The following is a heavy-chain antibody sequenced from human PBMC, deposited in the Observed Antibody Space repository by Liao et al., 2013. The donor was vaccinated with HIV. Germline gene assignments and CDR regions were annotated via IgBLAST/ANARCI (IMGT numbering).Heavy chain of an antibody. CDR2: IYTSGST. D-gene: IGHD3-22*01. CDR1: GGSLTHYY. V-gene: IGHV4-4*07. CDR3: ARDLYDTGAFDI. Sequence: VQLQESGPGLVKSSETLSLTCTVSGGSLTHYYWSWIRQPPGKGLEWIGRIYTSGSTNYNPSLKSRVTMSVDTSKNQFSLKLSSVTAADTAVYYCARDLYDTGAFDIWGQGTMVTVSS. J-gene: IGHJ3*02.